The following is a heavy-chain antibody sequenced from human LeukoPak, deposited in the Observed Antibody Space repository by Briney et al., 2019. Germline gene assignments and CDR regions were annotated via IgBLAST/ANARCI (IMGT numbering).Heavy chain of an antibody. CDR2: VLSDGSRI. D-gene: IGHD6-19*01. CDR1: GFTFSSYW. CDR3: ARVAVGGTRAFDI. V-gene: IGHV3-74*01. J-gene: IGHJ3*02. Sequence: PGGSLRPSCAASGFTFSSYWMHWVRQAPGKGLVWVSRVLSDGSRITYADSVKGRFTISRDNAKKTLYLEMDSLRAEDTAVYYCARVAVGGTRAFDIWGQGTTVTVSS.